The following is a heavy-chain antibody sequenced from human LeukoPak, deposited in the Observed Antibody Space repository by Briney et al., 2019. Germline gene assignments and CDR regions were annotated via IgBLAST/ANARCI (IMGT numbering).Heavy chain of an antibody. V-gene: IGHV4-61*02. CDR2: IYTSGST. CDR3: ARGSGSQDY. J-gene: IGHJ4*02. Sequence: PSQTLSLTCTVSGGSISSGSYYWSWIRQPAGKGLEWIGRIYTSGSTNYNPSLKSRVTISVDTSKNQFSLKLSSVTAADTAVYYCARGSGSQDYWGQGTLVTVSS. CDR1: GGSISSGSYY. D-gene: IGHD6-19*01.